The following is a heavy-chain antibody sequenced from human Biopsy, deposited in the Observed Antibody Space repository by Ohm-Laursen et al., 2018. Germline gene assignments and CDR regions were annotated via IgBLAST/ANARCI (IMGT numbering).Heavy chain of an antibody. J-gene: IGHJ6*02. CDR1: GFSFDDFA. CDR2: IDWNSRNI. Sequence: SLRLSCAASGFSFDDFAMHWVRQSPGKGLEWVAGIDWNSRNINYGDSVKGRFSVSRDNAKNSLYLQMNSLRGEGTALYYCVKDTNWNYVWDRPGATKGMDVWGQGTTVTVSS. CDR3: VKDTNWNYVWDRPGATKGMDV. D-gene: IGHD1-7*01. V-gene: IGHV3-9*01.